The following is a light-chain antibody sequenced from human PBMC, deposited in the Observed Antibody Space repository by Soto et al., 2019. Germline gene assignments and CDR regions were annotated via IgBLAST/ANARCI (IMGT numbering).Light chain of an antibody. CDR1: QSVSSSY. CDR3: QQNGRSPPWT. V-gene: IGKV3-20*01. CDR2: GAS. Sequence: EIVLTQSPGTLSLSPGERATLSCRASQSVSSSYLVWYQQKPVQAPRLLIYGASIRATGIPDRFSGSGSGTDFTLTISRLEPEDFAVYYCQQNGRSPPWTFGQGTKVDIK. J-gene: IGKJ1*01.